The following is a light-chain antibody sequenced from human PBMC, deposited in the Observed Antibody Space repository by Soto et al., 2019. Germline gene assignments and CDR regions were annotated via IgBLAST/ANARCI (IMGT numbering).Light chain of an antibody. J-gene: IGLJ2*01. Sequence: QSALTQPASVSGSPGQSITISCTGTSSDVGGYNSVSWYQQHPGKAPKVMISDVSNRPSGVSNRFSGSKSGNTASLTISGLQAEDEADYFCSSYTISNSNTLDVVFGGGTKLTVL. CDR1: SSDVGGYNS. V-gene: IGLV2-14*01. CDR3: SSYTISNSNTLDVV. CDR2: DVS.